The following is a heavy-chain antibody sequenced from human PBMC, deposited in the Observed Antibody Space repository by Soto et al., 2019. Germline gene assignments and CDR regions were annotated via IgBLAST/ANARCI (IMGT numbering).Heavy chain of an antibody. CDR1: GFTFSIYW. CDR2: IKQVGTDT. Sequence: VVSLRLSCVASGFTFSIYWMSCVRQAPWNWLEWVANIKQVGTDTYYVDSVKGRFTISRDNAKNSLYLQMNSLRAEDAAVYYCARGYSTFDYWGQGTLVTVSS. CDR3: ARGYSTFDY. V-gene: IGHV3-7*03. D-gene: IGHD5-12*01. J-gene: IGHJ4*02.